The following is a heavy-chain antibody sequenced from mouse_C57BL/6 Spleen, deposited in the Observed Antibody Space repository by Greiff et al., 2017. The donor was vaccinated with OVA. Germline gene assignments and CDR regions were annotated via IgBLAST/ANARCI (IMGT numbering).Heavy chain of an antibody. V-gene: IGHV1-64*01. D-gene: IGHD1-1*01. CDR3: ASHITTVVAKGFAY. CDR2: IHPNSGST. Sequence: VQLQQPGAELVKPGASVKLSCKASGYTFTSYWMHWVKQRPGQGLEWIGMIHPNSGSTNYNEKFKSKATLTVDKSSSTAYMQLSSLTSEDSAVYYCASHITTVVAKGFAYWGQGTLVTVSA. CDR1: GYTFTSYW. J-gene: IGHJ3*01.